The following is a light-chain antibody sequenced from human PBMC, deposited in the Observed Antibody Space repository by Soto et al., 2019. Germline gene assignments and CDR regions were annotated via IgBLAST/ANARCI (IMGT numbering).Light chain of an antibody. CDR3: QQYNSFPWT. V-gene: IGKV1-5*03. CDR2: AAS. J-gene: IGKJ1*01. CDR1: DNIYTW. Sequence: DTQMTQSPSTLSASIGDRVTITCRASDNIYTWLACYQQKPGKAPNLLIYAASTLNTGVTSSFAGSGSGTEFTLTISSLQPDDFATYHCQQYNSFPWTFGQGTKVEIK.